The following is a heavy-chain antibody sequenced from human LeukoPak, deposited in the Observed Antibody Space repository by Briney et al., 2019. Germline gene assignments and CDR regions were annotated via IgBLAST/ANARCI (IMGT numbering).Heavy chain of an antibody. CDR2: VSGGGGTT. CDR1: GFTFSSYA. J-gene: IGHJ4*02. V-gene: IGHV3-23*01. Sequence: GGALRLSCAAPGFTFSSYAMSCVRPAPGEGLEWVSTVSGGGGTTYYADSVKGRFTMSRDNSKNTLFLQMNSLRAEDTAIYYCAKDMGYCSSATCYGLDYWGQGTLVTVSS. D-gene: IGHD2-2*01. CDR3: AKDMGYCSSATCYGLDY.